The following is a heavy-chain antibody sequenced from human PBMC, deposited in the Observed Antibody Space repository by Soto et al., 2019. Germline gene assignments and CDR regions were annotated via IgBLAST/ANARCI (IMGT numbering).Heavy chain of an antibody. Sequence: SETLSLTCTVSGGSISSGGYYWSWIRQHPGKGLEWIGYIYYSGSTYYNPSLKSRVTISVDTSKNQFSLKLSSVTAADTAVYYCXRYCSGGSCYSLLGMDVWGQGTTVTVSS. CDR2: IYYSGST. J-gene: IGHJ6*02. V-gene: IGHV4-31*03. CDR1: GGSISSGGYY. CDR3: XRYCSGGSCYSLLGMDV. D-gene: IGHD2-15*01.